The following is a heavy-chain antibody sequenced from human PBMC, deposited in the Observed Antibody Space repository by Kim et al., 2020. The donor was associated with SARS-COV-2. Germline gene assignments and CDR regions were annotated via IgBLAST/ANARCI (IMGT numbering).Heavy chain of an antibody. Sequence: AYSVKGRYTISRDNAKNSPYLQMNSLRAEDTAVYYGARDSFPDIVTGYYSDWGQGTLVTVSS. CDR3: ARDSFPDIVTGYYSD. J-gene: IGHJ4*02. D-gene: IGHD3-9*01. V-gene: IGHV3-21*01.